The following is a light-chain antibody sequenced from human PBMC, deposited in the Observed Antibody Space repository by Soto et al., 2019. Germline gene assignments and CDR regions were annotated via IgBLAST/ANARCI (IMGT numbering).Light chain of an antibody. V-gene: IGKV1-39*01. CDR2: AAS. CDR3: QQSYGSPWT. Sequence: DIQMTQSPSSLSASVGVRVTINCRASQSINTYLSWYQQKPGKAPKLLIYAASTLQGGVPARFSGSGSGTEFTLTINNLQPEDFATYYCQQSYGSPWTFGRGTNVEI. J-gene: IGKJ1*01. CDR1: QSINTY.